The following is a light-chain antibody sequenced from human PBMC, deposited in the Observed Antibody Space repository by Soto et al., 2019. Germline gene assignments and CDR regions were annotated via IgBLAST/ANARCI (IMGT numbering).Light chain of an antibody. CDR1: QDISNY. Sequence: DIQMPQSPSSLSASVGARVTITCQASQDISNYLNWYQQKPGKAPKLLIYDASNLETGVPSRFSGSGSGTDFTFTISSLQPEDIATYDCQQYDNLPITFGQGTRRVIK. V-gene: IGKV1-33*01. J-gene: IGKJ5*01. CDR3: QQYDNLPIT. CDR2: DAS.